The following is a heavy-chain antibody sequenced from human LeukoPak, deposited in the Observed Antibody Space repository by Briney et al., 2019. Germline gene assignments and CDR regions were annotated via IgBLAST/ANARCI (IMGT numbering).Heavy chain of an antibody. CDR1: GGSFSGYY. J-gene: IGHJ4*02. V-gene: IGHV4-34*01. CDR2: INHSGST. CDR3: ARAGDEVDY. D-gene: IGHD1-1*01. Sequence: SETLSLTCAVYGGSFSGYYWSWIRQPPGKGLEWIGEINHSGSTNYNPSLKSRVTISVDTSKNQFSLKLSSVTAVDTAVYYCARAGDEVDYWGQGTLVTVSS.